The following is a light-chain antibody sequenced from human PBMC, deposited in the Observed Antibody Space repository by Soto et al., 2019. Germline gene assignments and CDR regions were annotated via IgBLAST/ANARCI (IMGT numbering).Light chain of an antibody. CDR1: QSVLYSSNNKNY. Sequence: DIVMTQSPDSLAVSLGERATINCKSSQSVLYSSNNKNYLAWYQQKPGQPPKLLIYWASTRESGVPDRFSGSGSGTDFTLTISSLQAEDVAVYYCQQYYSTPPFTSGPGTKVDIK. J-gene: IGKJ3*01. CDR3: QQYYSTPPFT. V-gene: IGKV4-1*01. CDR2: WAS.